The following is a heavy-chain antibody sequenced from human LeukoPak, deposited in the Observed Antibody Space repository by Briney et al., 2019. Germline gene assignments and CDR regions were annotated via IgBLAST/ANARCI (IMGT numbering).Heavy chain of an antibody. Sequence: SETLSLTCTVSSGSINSYYWGWVRQPPGKGLEWTGRIYTTGATQYNPSLRSRVTMSIDTSTNQFSLNLRSMTAADTAVYYCGRQGYTASYYFPDFWSQGTLVAVS. D-gene: IGHD1-26*01. J-gene: IGHJ4*02. V-gene: IGHV4-4*07. CDR2: IYTTGAT. CDR1: SGSINSYY. CDR3: GRQGYTASYYFPDF.